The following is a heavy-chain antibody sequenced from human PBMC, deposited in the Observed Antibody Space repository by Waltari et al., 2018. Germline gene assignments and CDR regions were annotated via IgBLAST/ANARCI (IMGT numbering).Heavy chain of an antibody. CDR1: GGTFSSYA. D-gene: IGHD5-12*01. CDR3: ARHDVEMATHLDY. CDR2: IIPILSTA. J-gene: IGHJ4*02. V-gene: IGHV1-69*05. Sequence: QVQLVQSGAEVKKPGSSVKVSCKASGGTFSSYALSWVRQAPGKGLEWMGGIIPILSTANYAQKFQGRVTITTDESTSTAYMELSSLRSEDTAVYYCARHDVEMATHLDYWGQGTLVTVSS.